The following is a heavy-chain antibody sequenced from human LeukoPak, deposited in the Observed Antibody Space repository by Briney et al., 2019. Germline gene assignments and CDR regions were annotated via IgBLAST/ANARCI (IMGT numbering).Heavy chain of an antibody. Sequence: GGSLRLSCAASGFMFSNYAMSWIRQAPGRGLEWVSAVKTSADDTYYANSVKGRFTISRDNFKSTVYLQMNSLRAEDTALYYCTKGQMATILGFDSWGQGALVTVSS. CDR2: VKTSADDT. V-gene: IGHV3-23*01. CDR3: TKGQMATILGFDS. CDR1: GFMFSNYA. J-gene: IGHJ4*02. D-gene: IGHD5-24*01.